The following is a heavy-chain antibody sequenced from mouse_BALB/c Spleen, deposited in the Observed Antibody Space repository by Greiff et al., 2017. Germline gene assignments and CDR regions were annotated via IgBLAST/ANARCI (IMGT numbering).Heavy chain of an antibody. V-gene: IGHV1S137*01. CDR2: ISTYYGDA. CDR3: ARFRGYAMDY. J-gene: IGHJ4*01. Sequence: VQLQQSGAELVRPGVSVKISCKGSGYTFTDYAMHWVKQSHAKSLEWIGVISTYYGDASYNQKFKGKATMTVDKSSSTAYMELARLTSEDSAIYYCARFRGYAMDYWGQGTSVTVSS. CDR1: GYTFTDYA.